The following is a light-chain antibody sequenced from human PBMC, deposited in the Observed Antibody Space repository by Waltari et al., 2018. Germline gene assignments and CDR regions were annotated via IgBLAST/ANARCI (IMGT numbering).Light chain of an antibody. J-gene: IGKJ2*01. V-gene: IGKV4-1*01. CDR2: WAL. Sequence: DIVMTQSPDSPSVPLGETSTLTCKSIQTVLYSSTNKNFLAWYQQKPGQHPKLLIFWALTLATWVPDRFSSIGSGTEFTLTVSNLQAEDVAVYYCHQYYTTPYTFGQGTKLEIQ. CDR1: QTVLYSSTNKNF. CDR3: HQYYTTPYT.